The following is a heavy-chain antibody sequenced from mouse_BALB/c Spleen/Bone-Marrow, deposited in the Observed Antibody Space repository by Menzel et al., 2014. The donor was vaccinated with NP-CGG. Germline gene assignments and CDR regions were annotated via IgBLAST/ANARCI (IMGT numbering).Heavy chain of an antibody. J-gene: IGHJ2*01. CDR1: GYAFTNYL. CDR2: INPGSGGT. Sequence: VKLMESGAELVRPGTSVKVSCKASGYAFTNYLIEWVKQRPGQGLEWIGVINPGSGGTNYNEKFKGKATLTADKSSSTAYMQLSSLTSDDSAVYFCARRDYRYDVWPFDYWGQGTTLTVSS. CDR3: ARRDYRYDVWPFDY. D-gene: IGHD2-14*01. V-gene: IGHV1-54*01.